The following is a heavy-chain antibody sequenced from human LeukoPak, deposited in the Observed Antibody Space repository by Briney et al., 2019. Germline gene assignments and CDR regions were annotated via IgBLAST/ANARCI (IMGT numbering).Heavy chain of an antibody. CDR2: IYYSGST. CDR1: GGSISSYY. D-gene: IGHD3-9*01. Sequence: SETLSLTCTVSGGSISSYYWSWIRQPPGKGLEWIGYIYYSGSTNYNPSLKSRVTISADTSKNQFSLKLSSVTAADTAVYYCARGGQYYDILTGYSYYFDYWGQGTLVTVSS. V-gene: IGHV4-59*01. J-gene: IGHJ4*02. CDR3: ARGGQYYDILTGYSYYFDY.